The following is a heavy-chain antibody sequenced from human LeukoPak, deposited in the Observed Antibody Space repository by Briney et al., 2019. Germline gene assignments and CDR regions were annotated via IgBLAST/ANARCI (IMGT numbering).Heavy chain of an antibody. J-gene: IGHJ4*02. Sequence: GGSLKLSCAASEFTFSTDGIHWVRQAPGKRPEWVANINFDGSAKYYADSLKGRFTISRDNSKNTLYLEMNSLRVEDTAVCYCAKGVSGNSFYLDYWGQGTLVTVSS. CDR2: INFDGSAK. V-gene: IGHV3-30*02. CDR1: EFTFSTDG. CDR3: AKGVSGNSFYLDY. D-gene: IGHD1-20*01.